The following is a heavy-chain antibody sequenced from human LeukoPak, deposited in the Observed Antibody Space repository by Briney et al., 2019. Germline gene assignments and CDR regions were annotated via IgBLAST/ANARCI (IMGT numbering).Heavy chain of an antibody. V-gene: IGHV1-2*02. D-gene: IGHD2-2*01. J-gene: IGHJ5*02. CDR3: TRDLGDIVVVPAAIGFDP. Sequence: ASVKVSCKASGYTFTGYYMHWVRQAPGQGLEWMGWINPNSGGTNYAQKFQGRVTMTRDTSISTAYMELSRLRSDDTAVYYCTRDLGDIVVVPAAIGFDPWGQGTLVTVSS. CDR2: INPNSGGT. CDR1: GYTFTGYY.